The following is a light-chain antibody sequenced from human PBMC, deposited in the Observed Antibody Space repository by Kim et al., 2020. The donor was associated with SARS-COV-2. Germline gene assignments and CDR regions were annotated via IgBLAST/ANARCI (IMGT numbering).Light chain of an antibody. Sequence: SYELTQPPSVSVSPGQTATITCSGDRLGNKFTFWYQQRPGQSRLVVIFQDNERPSGIPERFSASNSGGTATLTISATQPMDEADYYCQAWDSNSVIFGGG. CDR3: QAWDSNSVI. CDR1: RLGNKF. V-gene: IGLV3-1*01. J-gene: IGLJ2*01. CDR2: QDN.